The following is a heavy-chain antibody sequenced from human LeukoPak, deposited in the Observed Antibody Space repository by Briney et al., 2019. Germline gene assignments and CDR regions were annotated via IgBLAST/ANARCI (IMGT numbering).Heavy chain of an antibody. D-gene: IGHD1-26*01. V-gene: IGHV1-3*01. Sequence: ASVKVSCKASGYTFTSYAMHWVRQAPGQRLEWMGRINAGNGNTKYSQKFQGRVTITRDTSASTAYMELSSLRSEDTAVYYCATRDGGSYKYYYYYYGMDVWGQGTTVTVSS. CDR1: GYTFTSYA. CDR2: INAGNGNT. CDR3: ATRDGGSYKYYYYYYGMDV. J-gene: IGHJ6*02.